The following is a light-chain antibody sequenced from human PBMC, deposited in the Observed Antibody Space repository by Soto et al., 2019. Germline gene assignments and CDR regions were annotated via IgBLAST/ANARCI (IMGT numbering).Light chain of an antibody. CDR1: QSIGSW. V-gene: IGKV1-5*03. CDR3: QQYSANSPWT. Sequence: DIQMTQSPSTLSASVGDGVTITCRASQSIGSWLAWFQQKPGKAPKVLIYKASSLESGVPSRFSGSGSGTEFTLTISSLQTEDFATYYCQQYSANSPWTFGQGTKVEIK. CDR2: KAS. J-gene: IGKJ1*01.